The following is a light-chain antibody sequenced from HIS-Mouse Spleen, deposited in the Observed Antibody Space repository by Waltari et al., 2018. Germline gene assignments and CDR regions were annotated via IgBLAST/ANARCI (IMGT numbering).Light chain of an antibody. V-gene: IGLV1-47*01. CDR1: SSNIGSNY. Sequence: QSVLTQPPSASGTPGQRVTIPCSGSSSNIGSNYVYWYQQLPGTAPKLPLHRNNQRPSGVPDRFSGSKSGTSASLAISGLRSEDEADYYCAAWDDSLSGPVFGGGTKLTVL. J-gene: IGLJ3*02. CDR2: RNN. CDR3: AAWDDSLSGPV.